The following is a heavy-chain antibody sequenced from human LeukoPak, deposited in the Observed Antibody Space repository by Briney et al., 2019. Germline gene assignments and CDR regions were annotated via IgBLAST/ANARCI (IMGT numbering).Heavy chain of an antibody. CDR1: GFTFSSSG. CDR3: ARDGNSSSDY. D-gene: IGHD6-13*01. Sequence: KPGGSLRLSCAASGFTFSSSGMHWVRQAPGKGVEWVSSISSSSSYIYYADSVKGRFTISRDNAKNSLYLQMNSLRAEDTAVYYCARDGNSSSDYWGQGTLVTVSS. CDR2: ISSSSSYI. V-gene: IGHV3-21*01. J-gene: IGHJ4*02.